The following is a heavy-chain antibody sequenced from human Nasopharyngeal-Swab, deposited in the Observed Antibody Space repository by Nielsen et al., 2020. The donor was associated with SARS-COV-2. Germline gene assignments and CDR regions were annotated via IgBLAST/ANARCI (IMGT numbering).Heavy chain of an antibody. V-gene: IGHV3-9*01. Sequence: SLKISCAASGFTFDDYAMHWVRQAPRKGLEWVAGISWNSASIGYADSLKGRFTISRDNAKNSLFLQMNSLRAEDTALYYCAKDTGIVAVPATWNTFDIWGQGTMVTVSS. CDR3: AKDTGIVAVPATWNTFDI. J-gene: IGHJ3*02. D-gene: IGHD2-2*01. CDR1: GFTFDDYA. CDR2: ISWNSASI.